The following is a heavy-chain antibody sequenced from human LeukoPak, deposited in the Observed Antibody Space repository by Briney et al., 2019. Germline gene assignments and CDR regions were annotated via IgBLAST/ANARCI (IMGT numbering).Heavy chain of an antibody. CDR3: ARRDDY. J-gene: IGHJ4*02. Sequence: SETLSLTCAVYGGSFSGYYWSWIRQPPGKGLEWIGEINHRGSTEYNPSLKSRVTISVDTSKNQFSLKLSSVTAADTAVYYCARRDDYWGQGTLVTVSS. CDR2: INHRGST. CDR1: GGSFSGYY. V-gene: IGHV4-34*01.